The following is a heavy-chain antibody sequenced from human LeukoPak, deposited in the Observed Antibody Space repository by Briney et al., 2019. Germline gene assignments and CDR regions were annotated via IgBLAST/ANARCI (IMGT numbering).Heavy chain of an antibody. CDR1: GFTFNDYY. Sequence: GGSLRLPCAASGFTFNDYYMSWIRQAPGKGLEWLSYINMGGTNTHYADSVKGRFTISRDNAKKSLYLEMNNLRAEDTAVYYCATDGAGFDTWGQGVLVTVSS. V-gene: IGHV3-11*01. CDR2: INMGGTNT. CDR3: ATDGAGFDT. J-gene: IGHJ5*02.